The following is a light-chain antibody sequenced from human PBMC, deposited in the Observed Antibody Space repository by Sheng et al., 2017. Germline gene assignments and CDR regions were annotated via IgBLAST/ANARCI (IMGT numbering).Light chain of an antibody. CDR1: QTLSSFS. Sequence: EIVLTQSPGTLSLSPGEGATLSCRASQTLSSFSLAWYQQKPGQAPRLLISGTSSRATGIPDRFSGSGSGTDFTLTISRLEPEDSAVYYCQQYGSSAPLTFGGGTKVEIK. J-gene: IGKJ4*01. V-gene: IGKV3-20*01. CDR3: QQYGSSAPLT. CDR2: GTS.